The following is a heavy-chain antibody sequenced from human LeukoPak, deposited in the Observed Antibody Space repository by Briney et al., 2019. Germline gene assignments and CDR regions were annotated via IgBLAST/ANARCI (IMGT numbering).Heavy chain of an antibody. CDR2: IYTSGST. CDR3: ARDTGVYGEDY. D-gene: IGHD4-17*01. Sequence: SETLSLTCTVSGGSISSGSYYWSWIRQPAGKGLEWIGRIYTSGSTNYNPSLKGRVTISVDTSKNQFSLKLSSVTAADTAVYYCARDTGVYGEDYWGQGTLVTVSS. CDR1: GGSISSGSYY. J-gene: IGHJ4*02. V-gene: IGHV4-61*02.